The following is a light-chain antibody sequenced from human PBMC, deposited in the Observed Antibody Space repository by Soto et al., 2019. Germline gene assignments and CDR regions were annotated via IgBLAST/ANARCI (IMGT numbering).Light chain of an antibody. J-gene: IGKJ3*01. CDR1: QSISNS. CDR2: SAS. V-gene: IGKV3-15*01. CDR3: QHYNNSPFT. Sequence: EIVLTQSPAALSVSPGEGATLSCRASQSISNSLAWYQQKPGQAPRLLIYSASTRATGIPARFSGSGSGTEFTLTISSLQSEDFAVYYCQHYNNSPFTFGPGTKVDIK.